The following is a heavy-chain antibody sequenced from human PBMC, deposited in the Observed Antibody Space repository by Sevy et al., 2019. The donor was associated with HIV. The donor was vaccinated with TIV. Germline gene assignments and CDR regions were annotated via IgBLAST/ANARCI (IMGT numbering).Heavy chain of an antibody. J-gene: IGHJ6*02. Sequence: GGSLRLSCAASGFTFSSYSMNWVRQAPGKGLEWVSSISSSSSYIYYADSMKGRFTISRDNAKNSLYLQMNSLRAEDTAVYYCARVVAYCSGGSCFPGYYYGMDVWGQGTTVTVSS. D-gene: IGHD2-15*01. CDR2: ISSSSSYI. CDR1: GFTFSSYS. V-gene: IGHV3-21*01. CDR3: ARVVAYCSGGSCFPGYYYGMDV.